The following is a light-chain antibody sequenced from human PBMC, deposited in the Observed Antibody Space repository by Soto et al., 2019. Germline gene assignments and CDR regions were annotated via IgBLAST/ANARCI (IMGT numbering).Light chain of an antibody. V-gene: IGLV2-14*03. J-gene: IGLJ1*01. CDR2: DVT. CDR3: NSDTSSSTDV. CDR1: SSDVGGFNY. Sequence: QSALTQPASVSGSPGQSITISCTGTSSDVGGFNYVSWYQQHPGKAPKLMIYDVTNRPSGVSYRFSGSKSGNTASLTISGLQAEDEADYYCNSDTSSSTDVFGTGTKLTVL.